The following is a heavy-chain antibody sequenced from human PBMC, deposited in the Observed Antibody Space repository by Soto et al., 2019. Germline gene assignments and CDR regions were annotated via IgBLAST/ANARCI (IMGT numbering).Heavy chain of an antibody. Sequence: ASVKVSCKASGYTFTSYGISWVLQAPGQGLEWMGWISAYNGNTNYAQKLQGRVTMTTDTSTSTAYMELRSLRSDDTAVYYCARATKLVGATRKAFDIWGQGTMVTVSS. D-gene: IGHD1-26*01. CDR3: ARATKLVGATRKAFDI. V-gene: IGHV1-18*04. J-gene: IGHJ3*02. CDR1: GYTFTSYG. CDR2: ISAYNGNT.